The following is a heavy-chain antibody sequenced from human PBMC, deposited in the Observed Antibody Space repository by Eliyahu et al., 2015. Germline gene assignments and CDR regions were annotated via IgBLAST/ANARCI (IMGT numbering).Heavy chain of an antibody. V-gene: IGHV3-33*01. CDR2: IWYDGSNK. D-gene: IGHD1-26*01. CDR3: ARDLYSGSEPPGVDY. CDR1: GFTFSSYG. Sequence: QVQLVESGGGVVQPGRSLXLSCAAXGFTFSSYGMXWVRQAPGKGVEWVAVIWYDGSNKYYADSVKGRFTISRDNSKNTLYLQMNSLRAEDTAVYYCARDLYSGSEPPGVDYWGQGTLVTVSS. J-gene: IGHJ4*02.